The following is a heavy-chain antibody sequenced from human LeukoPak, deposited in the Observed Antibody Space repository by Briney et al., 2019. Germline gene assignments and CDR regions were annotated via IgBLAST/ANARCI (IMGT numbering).Heavy chain of an antibody. CDR1: GFTFSSYA. CDR3: AKEDGITIFGVDYYYGMDV. Sequence: GGSLRLSCAASGFTFSSYAMHWVRQAPGKGLVWVSRINSDGSSISYADSVKGRFTISRDNAKNTLYLQMNSLRAEDTAVYYCAKEDGITIFGVDYYYGMDVWGQGTTVTVSS. CDR2: INSDGSSI. D-gene: IGHD3-3*01. V-gene: IGHV3-74*01. J-gene: IGHJ6*02.